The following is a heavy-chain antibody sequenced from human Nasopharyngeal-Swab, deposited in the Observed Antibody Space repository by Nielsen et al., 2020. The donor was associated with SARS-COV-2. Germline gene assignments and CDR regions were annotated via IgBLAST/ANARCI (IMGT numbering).Heavy chain of an antibody. J-gene: IGHJ3*02. CDR3: ARRGDYVWGSYRLILAFDI. Sequence: SETLSLTCTVSGGSISSGGYYWSWISQHPGKGLEWIGYIYYSGSTYYNPSLKSRVTISVDTSKNQFSLKLSSVTAADTAVYYCARRGDYVWGSYRLILAFDIWGQGTMVTVSS. CDR1: GGSISSGGYY. V-gene: IGHV4-31*03. CDR2: IYYSGST. D-gene: IGHD3-16*02.